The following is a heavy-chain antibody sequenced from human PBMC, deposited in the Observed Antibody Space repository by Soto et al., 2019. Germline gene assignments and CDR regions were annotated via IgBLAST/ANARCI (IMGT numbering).Heavy chain of an antibody. D-gene: IGHD6-19*01. CDR2: MTSDMKTI. Sequence: EVQLVESGGGLVQPGGSLRLSCAASGFTFSVYSMNWIRQAPGKGLQWVSYMTSDMKTIHYADSVKGRFTISRDNAKNLVYLPMTSLRDEDTAVYYCARSVEGHFDYWGQGALVTVSS. V-gene: IGHV3-48*02. CDR1: GFTFSVYS. J-gene: IGHJ4*02. CDR3: ARSVEGHFDY.